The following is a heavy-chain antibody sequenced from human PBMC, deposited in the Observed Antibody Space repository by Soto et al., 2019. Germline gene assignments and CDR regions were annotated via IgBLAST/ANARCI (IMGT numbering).Heavy chain of an antibody. V-gene: IGHV3-74*01. J-gene: IGHJ3*01. CDR2: ISGDGSST. Sequence: PRGSLRLSCASSEFTFRSSWMDWVRQIPGKGLVWVSRISGDGSSTTYADSVRGRFTISRDNAKNTVYLQMDSLRAEDTAVYYCARSLPGTYGAFDLWGQGTMVTVSS. CDR3: ARSLPGTYGAFDL. D-gene: IGHD1-7*01. CDR1: EFTFRSSW.